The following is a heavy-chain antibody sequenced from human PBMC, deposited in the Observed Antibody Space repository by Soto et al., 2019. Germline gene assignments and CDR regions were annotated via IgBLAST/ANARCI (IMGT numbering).Heavy chain of an antibody. Sequence: PSESLSLTCGVSGGFLCGVICCRNWMRQAPGRGRECFGYIFPSGTSYYNPSLKSRVTISIDVSKTQFSLSLRSWTAADTAVYDCARSREFDDWSQGTLVTVSS. CDR3: ARSREFDD. J-gene: IGHJ4*02. CDR1: GGFLCGVICC. CDR2: IFPSGTS. V-gene: IGHV4-30-2*01.